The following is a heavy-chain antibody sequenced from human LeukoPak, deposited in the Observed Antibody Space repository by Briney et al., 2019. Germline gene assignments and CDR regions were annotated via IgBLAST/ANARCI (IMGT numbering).Heavy chain of an antibody. CDR2: INHSGST. J-gene: IGHJ4*02. CDR3: AGSHAWLQLFDY. CDR1: GGSFSNYY. Sequence: SETLSLTCTVYGGSFSNYYWTWIRQPPGKGLEWIGEINHSGSTNYNPSLKSRVTISVDTSKNQFSLKLSSVTAADTAVYYCAGSHAWLQLFDYWGQGTLVTVSS. D-gene: IGHD5-24*01. V-gene: IGHV4-34*01.